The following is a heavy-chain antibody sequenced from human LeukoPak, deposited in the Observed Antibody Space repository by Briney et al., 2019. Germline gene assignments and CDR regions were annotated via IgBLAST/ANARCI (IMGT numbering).Heavy chain of an antibody. CDR3: AREERAATYSYYYYGMDV. CDR2: ISSSSSYI. Sequence: PGGSLRLSCAASGFTFSSYSMNWVRQAPGKGLEWVSSISSSSSYIYYADSVKGRFTISRDNAKNSLYLQMNSLRAEDTAVYYCAREERAATYSYYYYGMDVWGQGTTVTVSS. V-gene: IGHV3-21*01. D-gene: IGHD2-15*01. CDR1: GFTFSSYS. J-gene: IGHJ6*02.